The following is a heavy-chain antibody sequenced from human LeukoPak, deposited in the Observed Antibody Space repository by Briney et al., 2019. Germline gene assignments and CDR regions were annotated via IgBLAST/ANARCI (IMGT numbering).Heavy chain of an antibody. CDR1: GFTFSNYA. CDR2: ISGSGGST. Sequence: PGGSLRLSCAASGFTFSNYAMSWVRQAPGKGLEWVSAISGSGGSTYYADSVKGRFTISRENSKKTLYMKRNRLRAEDTAVYYCAKDYSIGWVNAFDFWGQGTMVTVSS. CDR3: AKDYSIGWVNAFDF. V-gene: IGHV3-23*01. D-gene: IGHD6-19*01. J-gene: IGHJ3*01.